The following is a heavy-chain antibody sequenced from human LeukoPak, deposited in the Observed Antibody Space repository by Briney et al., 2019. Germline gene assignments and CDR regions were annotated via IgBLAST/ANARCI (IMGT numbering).Heavy chain of an antibody. J-gene: IGHJ4*02. CDR1: GFTFSSYS. CDR2: ISGSGGST. V-gene: IGHV3-23*01. Sequence: GGSLRLSCAASGFTFSSYSMNWVRQAPGKGLEWVSAISGSGGSTYYADSVKGRFTISRDNSKNTLYLQMNSLRAEDTAVYYCAKDQAYYGSGVDYWGQGTLVTVSS. CDR3: AKDQAYYGSGVDY. D-gene: IGHD3-10*01.